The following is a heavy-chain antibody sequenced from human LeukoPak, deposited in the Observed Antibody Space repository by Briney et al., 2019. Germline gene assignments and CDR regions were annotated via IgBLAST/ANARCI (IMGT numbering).Heavy chain of an antibody. D-gene: IGHD3-10*01. V-gene: IGHV4-61*05. CDR3: ARDGYYTSGSYYDH. Sequence: SETLSLTCSVSGASINSSTYYWGWIRQPPGKGLEWIGYISSSGSTNYNPSLDSRVTISMDTSKNQFSLKLASVTEADTAVYYCARDGYYTSGSYYDHWGQGTPVTVSS. CDR2: ISSSGST. CDR1: GASINSSTYY. J-gene: IGHJ5*02.